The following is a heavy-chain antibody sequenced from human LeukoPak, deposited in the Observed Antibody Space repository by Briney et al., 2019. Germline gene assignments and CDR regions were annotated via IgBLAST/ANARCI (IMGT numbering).Heavy chain of an antibody. J-gene: IGHJ3*02. CDR2: INHSGSP. V-gene: IGHV4-34*01. D-gene: IGHD3-10*01. CDR1: GGSFSGYY. CDR3: ARDLSDYYGSGSYRPIDAFDI. Sequence: SETLSLTCAVYGGSFSGYYWSWLRQPPGKGLEWIGEINHSGSPNYNPSLKSRVAISIDTSKNQFSLKLSPVTAADTAVYYCARDLSDYYGSGSYRPIDAFDIWGQGTMVTVSS.